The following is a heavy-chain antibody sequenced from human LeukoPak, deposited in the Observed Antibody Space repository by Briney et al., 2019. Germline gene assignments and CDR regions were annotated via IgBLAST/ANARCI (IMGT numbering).Heavy chain of an antibody. V-gene: IGHV4-34*01. Sequence: SETLSLTCAVYGGSFSGYYWSWIRQPPGKGLEWIGEINHSGSTNYNPSLKSRVTISVDTSKNQFSLKLSSVTAADTAVYYCARDAGRGYSYGDRPMDVWGKGTTVTVSS. CDR3: ARDAGRGYSYGDRPMDV. D-gene: IGHD5-18*01. J-gene: IGHJ6*04. CDR1: GGSFSGYY. CDR2: INHSGST.